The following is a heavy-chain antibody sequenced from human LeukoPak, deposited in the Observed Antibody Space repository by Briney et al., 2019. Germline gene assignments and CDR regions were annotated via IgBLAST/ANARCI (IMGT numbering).Heavy chain of an antibody. J-gene: IGHJ4*02. CDR1: GFSFSIYE. V-gene: IGHV3-48*03. Sequence: PGGSLRLSCAASGFSFSIYEMNWVRQAPGKGLEWISYISSSGGTIYYADSVKGRFTSSRDNAKNSLYLQMNSLRAEDTAVYYCAKGGMVRGEYDYWGQGTLVTVSS. D-gene: IGHD3-10*01. CDR2: ISSSGGTI. CDR3: AKGGMVRGEYDY.